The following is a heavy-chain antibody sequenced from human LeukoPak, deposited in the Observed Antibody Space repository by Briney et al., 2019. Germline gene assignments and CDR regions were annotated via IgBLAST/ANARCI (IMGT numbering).Heavy chain of an antibody. Sequence: AAVNVSCQGSGGTFSNYAISWVRQAPGQGLECVGGIIPIFCRENYAQKFQGRVTITADESTSTAYMELSSLRSEDTAVYYCARAGQYCNGGSCYSAYDYGMDVWGQGTTVTVSS. V-gene: IGHV1-69*01. J-gene: IGHJ6*02. CDR2: IIPIFCRE. CDR1: GGTFSNYA. D-gene: IGHD2-15*01. CDR3: ARAGQYCNGGSCYSAYDYGMDV.